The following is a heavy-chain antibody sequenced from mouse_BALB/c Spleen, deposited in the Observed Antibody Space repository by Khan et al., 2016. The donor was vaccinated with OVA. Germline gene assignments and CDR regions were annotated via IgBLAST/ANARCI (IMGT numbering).Heavy chain of an antibody. D-gene: IGHD1-1*01. CDR1: GFTFSSFA. CDR3: ARPPITTVVATSYWFFDV. CDR2: ISSGGSYT. J-gene: IGHJ1*01. Sequence: EVELVESGGGLVQPGGSLKLSCAASGFTFSSFAMSWVRQTPEKRLEWVATISSGGSYTYYPDSVQGRFTISRDNARNTLFLQMSSRRSADTAVYYCARPPITTVVATSYWFFDVWGAGTTVTVSS. V-gene: IGHV5-9-3*01.